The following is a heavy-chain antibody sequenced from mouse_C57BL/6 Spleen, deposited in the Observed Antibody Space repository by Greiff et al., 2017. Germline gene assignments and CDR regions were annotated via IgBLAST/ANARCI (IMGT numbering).Heavy chain of an antibody. CDR2: IYPGDGDT. J-gene: IGHJ2*01. CDR3: ATSLDNCGSSYDF. Sequence: VQLVESGAELVKPGASVKISCKASGYAFSSYWMHWVKQRPGQGLEWIGQIYPGDGDTKYNGKFKGKATLTADKSSSTAYMQLSSLTSEDSAVYFCATSLDNCGSSYDFRGKGTTLTVSS. CDR1: GYAFSSYW. D-gene: IGHD1-1*01. V-gene: IGHV1-80*01.